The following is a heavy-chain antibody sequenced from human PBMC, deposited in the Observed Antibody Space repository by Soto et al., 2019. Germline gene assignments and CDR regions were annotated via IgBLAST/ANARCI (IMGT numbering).Heavy chain of an antibody. CDR1: GFTFSSYG. D-gene: IGHD6-19*01. J-gene: IGHJ6*02. V-gene: IGHV3-30*18. CDR2: ISYDGSNK. CDR3: AKDSSSGWYWGLAV. Sequence: QVQLVESGGGVVQPGRSLRLSCAASGFTFSSYGMHWVRQAPGKGLEWVAVISYDGSNKYYADSVKGRFTISRDNSKNTLYLQMNSLRAEDTAVYYCAKDSSSGWYWGLAVWGQGTTVTVSS.